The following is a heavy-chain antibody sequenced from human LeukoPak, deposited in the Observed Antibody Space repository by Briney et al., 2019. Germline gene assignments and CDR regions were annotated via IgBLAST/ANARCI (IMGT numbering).Heavy chain of an antibody. D-gene: IGHD3-22*01. CDR1: GGSISSYY. CDR2: IYYSGST. J-gene: IGHJ6*02. CDR3: ARQAGSSGYQTYYYYYGMDV. Sequence: PSETLSLTCTVSGGSISSYYWSWIRQPPGKGLEWVGYIYYSGSTNYNPSLKSRVTISVETSKNQFSLKLSSVTAADTAVYYCARQAGSSGYQTYYYYYGMDVWGQGTTVTVSS. V-gene: IGHV4-59*08.